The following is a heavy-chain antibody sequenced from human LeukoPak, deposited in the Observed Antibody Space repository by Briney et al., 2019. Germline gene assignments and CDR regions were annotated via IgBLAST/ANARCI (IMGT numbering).Heavy chain of an antibody. Sequence: PGGSLRLSCAASGFSFSCYWMSWVRQAPGKGLEWVANIKQDGSQKYYVDSVKGRFTISRDNARNSLYLQMNSLRAEDTAVYYCAGRGIGSSWDYWGQGTLVTVSS. J-gene: IGHJ4*02. CDR3: AGRGIGSSWDY. CDR1: GFSFSCYW. CDR2: IKQDGSQK. D-gene: IGHD6-13*01. V-gene: IGHV3-7*02.